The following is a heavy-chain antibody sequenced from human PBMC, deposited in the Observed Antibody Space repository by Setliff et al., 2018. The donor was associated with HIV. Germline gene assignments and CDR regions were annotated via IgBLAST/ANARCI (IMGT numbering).Heavy chain of an antibody. CDR1: GGSISSHY. D-gene: IGHD3-10*01. CDR3: ERTIGNWGPGNH. V-gene: IGHV3-11*01. CDR2: ISSSGSPI. Sequence: LSLTCTVPGGSISSHYWNWIRQAPGKGLEWVSYISSSGSPIYYANSVKGRFTISRDNAKNTLYLQMNSLRVEDTAVYYCERTIGNWGPGNHWGQGTLVTVSS. J-gene: IGHJ5*02.